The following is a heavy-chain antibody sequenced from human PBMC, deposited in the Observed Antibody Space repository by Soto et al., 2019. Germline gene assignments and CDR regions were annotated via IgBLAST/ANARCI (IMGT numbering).Heavy chain of an antibody. J-gene: IGHJ4*02. D-gene: IGHD6-19*01. CDR1: GFTVSSNY. CDR2: IYSGGST. CDR3: ARGLHTGWHYFDY. V-gene: IGHV3-66*01. Sequence: EVQLVESGGGLVQPGGSLRLSCAASGFTVSSNYMSWVRQAPGKGLEWVSVIYSGGSTYYADSVKGRFTISRNSSKNTLYLQMNSLRAEDTAVYYCARGLHTGWHYFDYWGQGTLVTVSS.